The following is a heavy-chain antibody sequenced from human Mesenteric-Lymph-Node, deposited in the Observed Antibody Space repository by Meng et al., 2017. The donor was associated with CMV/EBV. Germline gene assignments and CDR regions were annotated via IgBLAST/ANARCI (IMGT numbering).Heavy chain of an antibody. CDR1: GGSVSSGSYY. CDR2: IYYSGST. CDR3: ARTVTEYYYDSSGYLDY. D-gene: IGHD3-22*01. V-gene: IGHV4-61*01. J-gene: IGHJ4*02. Sequence: SETLSLTCTVSGGSVSSGSYYWSWIRQPPGKGLEWIGYIYYSGSTSYNPSLKSRVTISVDTSKNQFSLKLSSVTAADTAVYYCARTVTEYYYDSSGYLDYWGQGTLVTVSS.